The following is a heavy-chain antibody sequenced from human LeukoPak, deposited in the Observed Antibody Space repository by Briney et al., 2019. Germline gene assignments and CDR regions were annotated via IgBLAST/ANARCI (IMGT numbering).Heavy chain of an antibody. CDR1: GYTFTSYY. CDR3: ARGAAYYDSSGYYYY. V-gene: IGHV1-2*04. Sequence: ASVKVSCKASGYTFTSYYMHWVRQAPGQGLEWMGWINPNSGGTNYAQKFQGWVTMTRDTSISTAYMELSRLRSDDTAVYYCARGAAYYDSSGYYYYWGQGTLVTVSS. CDR2: INPNSGGT. J-gene: IGHJ4*02. D-gene: IGHD3-22*01.